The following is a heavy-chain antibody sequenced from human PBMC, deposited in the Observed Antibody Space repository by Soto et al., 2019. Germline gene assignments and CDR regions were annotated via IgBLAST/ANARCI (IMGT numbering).Heavy chain of an antibody. CDR2: INHSGST. CDR3: ASLMTTVTTDYYYGMDV. V-gene: IGHV4-34*01. CDR1: GGSFSGYY. D-gene: IGHD4-17*01. Sequence: SETLSLTCAVYGGSFSGYYWSWIRQPPGKGLEWIGEINHSGSTNYNPSLKSRVTISVATSKNQFSLKLSSVTAADTAVYYCASLMTTVTTDYYYGMDVWGQGTTVTVSS. J-gene: IGHJ6*02.